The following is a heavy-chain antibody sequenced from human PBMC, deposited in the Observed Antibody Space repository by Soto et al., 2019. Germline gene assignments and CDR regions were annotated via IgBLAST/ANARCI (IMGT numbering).Heavy chain of an antibody. J-gene: IGHJ4*02. D-gene: IGHD3-10*01. V-gene: IGHV3-30-3*01. CDR1: GFTFSNYI. CDR2: ILHDGNNK. Sequence: QVQLVESGGGVVQPGRSLRLSCAASGFTFSNYIMHWVRQAPGKGLEWVAIILHDGNNKYYADSVKGRFTISRDNSKNTLYLQMNRLRTEDTAIYYCARDDEGGSYCDLGYWGQGNLVTVSS. CDR3: ARDDEGGSYCDLGY.